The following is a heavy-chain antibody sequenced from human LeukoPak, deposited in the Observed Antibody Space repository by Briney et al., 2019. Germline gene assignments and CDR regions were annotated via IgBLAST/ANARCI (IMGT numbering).Heavy chain of an antibody. V-gene: IGHV3-23*01. CDR2: ISGSGGST. CDR1: GFTFSSYA. Sequence: PGGSLRLSCAVSGFTFSSYAMSWVRQAPGKGLEWVSAISGSGGSTYYADSVKGRFTISRDNSKNTLYLQMNSLRAEDTAVYYCAREGKYYDSSGYYLWGQGTLVTVSS. CDR3: AREGKYYDSSGYYL. J-gene: IGHJ5*02. D-gene: IGHD3-22*01.